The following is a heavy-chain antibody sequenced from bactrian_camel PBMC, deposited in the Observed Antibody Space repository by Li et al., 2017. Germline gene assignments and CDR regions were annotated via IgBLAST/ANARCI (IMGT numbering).Heavy chain of an antibody. CDR3: ASSRYCIGGYCYNFGY. CDR1: GFTFRNYD. Sequence: VQLVESGGGLVQPGGSLRLSCAASGFTFRNYDMSWIRQVPGKGLEWVSLINVYGGSTNSADSVKGRFAISRDNANNTVYPQMNSLESEDTALYYCASSRYCIGGYCYNFGYWGQGTQVTVS. J-gene: IGHJ6*01. D-gene: IGHD2*01. CDR2: INVYGGST. V-gene: IGHV3S40*01.